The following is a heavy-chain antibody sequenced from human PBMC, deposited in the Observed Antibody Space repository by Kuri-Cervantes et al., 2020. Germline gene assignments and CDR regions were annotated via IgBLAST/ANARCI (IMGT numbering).Heavy chain of an antibody. CDR2: ISSSSSYI. CDR1: GFTFSSYS. CDR3: AKGGGSSGWYRADYDY. Sequence: GESLKISCAASGFTFSSYSMNWVRQAPGKGLEWVSSISSSSSYIYYADSGKGRFTISRDNAKNSLYLQMNSLRAEDTALYYCAKGGGSSGWYRADYDYWGQGTLVTVSS. D-gene: IGHD6-19*01. V-gene: IGHV3-21*04. J-gene: IGHJ4*02.